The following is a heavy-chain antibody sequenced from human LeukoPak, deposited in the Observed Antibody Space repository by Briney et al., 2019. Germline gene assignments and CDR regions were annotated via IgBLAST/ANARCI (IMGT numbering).Heavy chain of an antibody. CDR2: IYYSGST. V-gene: IGHV4-61*05. Sequence: PSETLSLTCTVSGGSISSSSYYWGWIRQPPGKGLEWIGYIYYSGSTNYNPSLKSRVTISVDTSKNQFSLRLSSVTAADTAVYYCARGARGVIHGGFDPWGQGTLVTVSS. CDR3: ARGARGVIHGGFDP. CDR1: GGSISSSSYY. J-gene: IGHJ5*02. D-gene: IGHD3-10*01.